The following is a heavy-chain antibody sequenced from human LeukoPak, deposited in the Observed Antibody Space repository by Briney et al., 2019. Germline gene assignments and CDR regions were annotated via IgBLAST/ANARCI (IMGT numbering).Heavy chain of an antibody. CDR2: ISSSSSYI. Sequence: GGSLRLSCAASGFTFSSYSMNWVRQAPGKGLEWVSSISSSSSYIYYADSVKGRFTISRDNAKNSLYLQMNSLRAEDTAVYYCARDRHLGSGSYQAYWGQGTLVTVSS. CDR1: GFTFSSYS. D-gene: IGHD3-10*01. J-gene: IGHJ4*02. V-gene: IGHV3-21*01. CDR3: ARDRHLGSGSYQAY.